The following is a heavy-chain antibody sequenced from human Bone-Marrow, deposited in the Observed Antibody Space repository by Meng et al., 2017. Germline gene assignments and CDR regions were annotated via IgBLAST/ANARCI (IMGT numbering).Heavy chain of an antibody. Sequence: QVQGGETRAEEQKPGAPVKVSCKPSGYNFPDYYIHWGRRAPGQGLEWMGRINPKSGDTHYAQKFQARVTMTGDTSISTAYMELSGLRSDDTAMYYCARDEDISAAGKLFGDYWGQGTLVTVSS. CDR3: ARDEDISAAGKLFGDY. CDR1: GYNFPDYY. J-gene: IGHJ4*02. D-gene: IGHD6-25*01. V-gene: IGHV1-2*06. CDR2: INPKSGDT.